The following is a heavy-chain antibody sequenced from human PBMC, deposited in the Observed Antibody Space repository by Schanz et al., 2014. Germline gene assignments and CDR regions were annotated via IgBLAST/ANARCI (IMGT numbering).Heavy chain of an antibody. J-gene: IGHJ4*02. CDR2: ISGSGAST. V-gene: IGHV3-23*04. Sequence: VQLVDSGGGLVKPGGSLRLSCAASGFTFDKYAMHWVRQAPGKGLEWVSGISGSGASTYYADSVKGRFTISRDNSNKTVDLQMNSLRAEDTALYYCVRDELLWFGEVLSLDYWGQGALXTVSS. CDR1: GFTFDKYA. CDR3: VRDELLWFGEVLSLDY. D-gene: IGHD3-10*01.